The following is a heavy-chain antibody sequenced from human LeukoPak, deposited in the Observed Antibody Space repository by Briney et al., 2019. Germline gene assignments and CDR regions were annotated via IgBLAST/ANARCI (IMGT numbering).Heavy chain of an antibody. CDR2: ISAYNGNT. Sequence: GASVKVSCKASGYTFTSYGISWVRQAPGQGLKWMGWISAYNGNTNYAQKLQGRVTMTTDTSTSTAYMELRSLRSDDTAVYYCARDRIAAAVSYYYGMDVWGKGTTVTVSS. CDR3: ARDRIAAAVSYYYGMDV. CDR1: GYTFTSYG. D-gene: IGHD6-13*01. J-gene: IGHJ6*04. V-gene: IGHV1-18*04.